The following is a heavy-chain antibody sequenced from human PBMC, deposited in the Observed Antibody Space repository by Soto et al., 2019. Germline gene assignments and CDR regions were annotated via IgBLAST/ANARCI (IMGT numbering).Heavy chain of an antibody. CDR1: GFTFSSYA. V-gene: IGHV3-30-3*01. J-gene: IGHJ4*02. D-gene: IGHD2-21*02. CDR3: ARDLRLAYCGGDCYSDFDY. CDR2: ISYDGSNK. Sequence: GGSLRLSCAASGFTFSSYAMHWVRQAPGKGLEWVAVISYDGSNKYYADSVKGRFTISRDNSKNTLYLQMNSLRAEDTAVYFCARDLRLAYCGGDCYSDFDYWGQGTLVTVSS.